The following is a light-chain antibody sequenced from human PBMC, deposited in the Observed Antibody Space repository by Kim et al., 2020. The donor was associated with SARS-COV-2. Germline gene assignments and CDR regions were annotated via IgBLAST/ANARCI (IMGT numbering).Light chain of an antibody. Sequence: DIVMTQSPASLAVSLGERATINCKSSQSVLYSANNKNYLAWYQHKPGQPPKLLIYWASTRESGVPDRFSGSGSGTEFTLTISSLQAEDVAVYYCQHWWAFGQGTKVDIK. J-gene: IGKJ1*01. CDR2: WAS. CDR1: QSVLYSANNKNY. CDR3: QHWWA. V-gene: IGKV4-1*01.